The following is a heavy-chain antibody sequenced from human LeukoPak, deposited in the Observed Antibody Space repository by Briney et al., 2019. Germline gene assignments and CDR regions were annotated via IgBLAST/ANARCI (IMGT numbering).Heavy chain of an antibody. CDR1: GFTFSSYG. CDR2: ISGSGGST. V-gene: IGHV3-23*01. J-gene: IGHJ5*01. Sequence: GGSLRLSCAASGFTFSSYGMSWVRQAPGKGLEWVSAISGSGGSTYYADSVKGRFTISRDNTKNTLYLQMNSLRAEDTAVYYCAKDRHAPGRYCSSTSCFPFDSWGQGTLVTVSS. D-gene: IGHD2-2*01. CDR3: AKDRHAPGRYCSSTSCFPFDS.